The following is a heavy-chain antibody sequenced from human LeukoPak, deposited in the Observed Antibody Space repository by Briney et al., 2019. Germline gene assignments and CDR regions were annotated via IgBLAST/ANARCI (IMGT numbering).Heavy chain of an antibody. V-gene: IGHV3-74*01. CDR1: GFTFSSYW. CDR3: ARDPLTYYYGSGSYPRQYYYYYYMDV. J-gene: IGHJ6*03. D-gene: IGHD3-10*01. CDR2: INSDGSST. Sequence: PGGSLRLSCAASGFTFSSYWMHWVRQAPGKGLVWVSRINSDGSSTSYADSVKGRFTISRDNAKHTLYLQMNSLRAEDTAVYYCARDPLTYYYGSGSYPRQYYYYYYMDVWGKGTTVTVSS.